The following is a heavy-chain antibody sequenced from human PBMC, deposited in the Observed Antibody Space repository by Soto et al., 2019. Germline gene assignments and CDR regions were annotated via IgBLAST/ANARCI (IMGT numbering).Heavy chain of an antibody. V-gene: IGHV4-39*01. J-gene: IGHJ4*02. Sequence: QLQLQESGPGLVKPSETLSLTCTVSGGSISSSSYFWGWIRQPPGKGLVWIGSIYYSGSTYYNSSLKSRVTISVETSKNQFSLQLRSVTAADTGVYYCARLAQNDYGGQYWGQGTLVTVSS. CDR3: ARLAQNDYGGQY. CDR1: GGSISSSSYF. D-gene: IGHD4-17*01. CDR2: IYYSGST.